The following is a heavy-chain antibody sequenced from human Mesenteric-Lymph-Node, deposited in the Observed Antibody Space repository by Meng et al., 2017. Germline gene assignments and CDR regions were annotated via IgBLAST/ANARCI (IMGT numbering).Heavy chain of an antibody. CDR2: IIPIFGTA. V-gene: IGHV1-69*06. D-gene: IGHD5-12*01. Sequence: SVKVSCKASGGTFSSYAISWVQQAPGQGLEWMGGIIPIFGTANYAQKFQGRVTITADKSTSTAYMELSSLRSEDTAVYYCARDEDSGYEGEAFDIWGQGTMVTVSS. J-gene: IGHJ3*02. CDR3: ARDEDSGYEGEAFDI. CDR1: GGTFSSYA.